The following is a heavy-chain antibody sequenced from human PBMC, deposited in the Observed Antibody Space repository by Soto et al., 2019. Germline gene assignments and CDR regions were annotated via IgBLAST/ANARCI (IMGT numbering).Heavy chain of an antibody. J-gene: IGHJ4*02. CDR1: GFNFGACA. V-gene: IGHV3-49*04. Sequence: PGGSLRLSCSASGFNFGACAMSWVRQAPGKGLGWVGFIRRMAYGGTTDYAASVKGRFSISRDDSKSIVYLQMNSLEIEDTAVYYCTRSLAIDFDSWGQGTLVTVSS. CDR3: TRSLAIDFDS. CDR2: IRRMAYGGTT.